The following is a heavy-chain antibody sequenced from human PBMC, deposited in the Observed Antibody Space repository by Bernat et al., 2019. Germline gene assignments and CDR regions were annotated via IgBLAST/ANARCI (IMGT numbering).Heavy chain of an antibody. D-gene: IGHD5-12*01. CDR1: GFSLSTSGMR. CDR2: IDWDDDK. CDR3: ARNGATGWFDP. Sequence: QVTLKESGPVLVKPTQTLTLACTFSGFSLSTSGMRVSWIRQPPGKALEWLARIDWDDDKFYSTSLKTRLTISKDTSKNQVVLTMTNMDPVDTATYYCARNGATGWFDPWGQGTLVTVSS. V-gene: IGHV2-70*04. J-gene: IGHJ5*02.